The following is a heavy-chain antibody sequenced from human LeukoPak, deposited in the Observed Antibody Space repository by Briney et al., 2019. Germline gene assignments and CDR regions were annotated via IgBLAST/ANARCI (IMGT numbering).Heavy chain of an antibody. CDR1: GFTFSSYA. V-gene: IGHV3-30*01. CDR3: ARHEDIVVVPAAPRMDV. Sequence: GGSLRLSCAASGFTFSSYAMHWVRQAPGKGLEWVAVISYDGSNKYYADSVKGRFTISRDNSKNTLYLQMNNLRAEDTAVYYCARHEDIVVVPAAPRMDVWGEGTTVTVSS. D-gene: IGHD2-2*01. J-gene: IGHJ6*03. CDR2: ISYDGSNK.